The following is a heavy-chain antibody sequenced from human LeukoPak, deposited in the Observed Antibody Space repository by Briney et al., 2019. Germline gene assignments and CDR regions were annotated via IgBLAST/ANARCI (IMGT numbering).Heavy chain of an antibody. Sequence: PGGSLRLSCAASGFTFRSYAMSWVRQAPGKGLEWVSGISGSDSSTYHVDSVKGRFTISRDNSKNTLYLQMNSLRAEDTAVYYCVKDSSGYWDWGDSWGQGTLVTVSP. CDR3: VKDSSGYWDWGDS. D-gene: IGHD3-22*01. CDR1: GFTFRSYA. V-gene: IGHV3-23*01. CDR2: ISGSDSST. J-gene: IGHJ4*02.